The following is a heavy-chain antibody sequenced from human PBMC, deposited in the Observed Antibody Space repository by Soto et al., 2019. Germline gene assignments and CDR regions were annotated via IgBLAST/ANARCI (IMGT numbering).Heavy chain of an antibody. CDR1: GGTFSSYA. D-gene: IGHD6-6*01. CDR3: ASRERDFVLYYYGMDV. V-gene: IGHV1-69*12. Sequence: QVQLVQSGAAVKKPGSSVKVSCKASGGTFSSYAISWVRQAPGQGLEWMGGIIPIFGTANYAQKFQGRVTITADESTSTAYMELSSLRSEDTAVYYCASRERDFVLYYYGMDVWGQGTTVTVSS. J-gene: IGHJ6*02. CDR2: IIPIFGTA.